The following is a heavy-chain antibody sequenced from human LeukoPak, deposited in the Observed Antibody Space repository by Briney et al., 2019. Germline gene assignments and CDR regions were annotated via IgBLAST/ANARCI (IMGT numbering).Heavy chain of an antibody. CDR3: AKMMGGIAAAGFLFDY. CDR2: INGSGGST. J-gene: IGHJ4*02. CDR1: GFTFSSYA. Sequence: GGSLRLSCAASGFTFSSYAMSWVRQAPGKGLEWVSDINGSGGSTYYADSVKGRFTISRDNSKNTLYLQMNSLRAEDTAVYYCAKMMGGIAAAGFLFDYWGQGTLVTVSS. V-gene: IGHV3-23*01. D-gene: IGHD6-13*01.